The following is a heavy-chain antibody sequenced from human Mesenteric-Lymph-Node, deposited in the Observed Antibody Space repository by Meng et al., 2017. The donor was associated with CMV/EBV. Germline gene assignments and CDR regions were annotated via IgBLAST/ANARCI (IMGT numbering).Heavy chain of an antibody. J-gene: IGHJ6*02. CDR1: GFTFSIYS. CDR2: ISYDGSNK. CDR3: VRDLRGDYYGMDV. V-gene: IGHV3-30-3*01. Sequence: GGSLRLSCAASGFTFSIYSMHWVRQAPGKGLEWVAVISYDGSNKFYADSVKGRFTISRDNFKNTLYLQMNSLRAEDTAVYYCVRDLRGDYYGMDVWGQGTTVTVSS.